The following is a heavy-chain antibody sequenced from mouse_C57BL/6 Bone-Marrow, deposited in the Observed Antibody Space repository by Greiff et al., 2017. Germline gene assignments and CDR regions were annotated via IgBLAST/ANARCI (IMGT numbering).Heavy chain of an antibody. D-gene: IGHD2-3*01. CDR1: GYTFTTYR. CDR3: ASGHDGYGGFDY. CDR2: FDPSDSDT. J-gene: IGHJ3*01. Sequence: VQLQQPGAELVMPGASVKLSCKASGYTFTTYRMHWVKQRPGQGLEWIGEFDPSDSDTTYNQKFKGKSTLTVDKSSSTAYMQLSSLTSEDSAVYYCASGHDGYGGFDYWGQGTLVTVSA. V-gene: IGHV1-69*01.